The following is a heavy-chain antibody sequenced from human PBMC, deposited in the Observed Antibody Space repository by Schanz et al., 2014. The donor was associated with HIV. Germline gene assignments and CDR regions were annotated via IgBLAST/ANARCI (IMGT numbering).Heavy chain of an antibody. V-gene: IGHV3-33*01. CDR1: GFTFSTYG. CDR3: ARGGIWEWDQPDFDY. Sequence: QVQLVESGGRVVQPGRSLRLSCAASGFTFSTYGMHWVRQAPGKGLEWVAIIWYDGSKKYYADSVKGRFTISRDNSENTLYLQMNSLRVDDTAVYYCARGGIWEWDQPDFDYWGQGTLVTVSS. CDR2: IWYDGSKK. D-gene: IGHD2-15*01. J-gene: IGHJ4*02.